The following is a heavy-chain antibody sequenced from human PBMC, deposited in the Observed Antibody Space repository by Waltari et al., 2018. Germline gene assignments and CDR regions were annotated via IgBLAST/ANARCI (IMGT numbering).Heavy chain of an antibody. CDR1: GGSFSGYY. CDR2: INHSGST. Sequence: QVQLQQWGAGLLKPSETLSLTCAVYGGSFSGYYWRWIRQPPGKGLEWIGEINHSGSTHDNPTLKIRVTISVDTSKNQCSLKRSSVTAADTAVYYCARGSSSWYSGGMDVWGQGTTVTVSS. CDR3: ARGSSSWYSGGMDV. D-gene: IGHD6-13*01. J-gene: IGHJ6*02. V-gene: IGHV4-34*01.